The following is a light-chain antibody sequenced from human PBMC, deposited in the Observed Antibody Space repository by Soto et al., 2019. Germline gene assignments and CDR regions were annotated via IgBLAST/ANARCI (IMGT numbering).Light chain of an antibody. J-gene: IGLJ3*02. CDR1: SSDVGSYNL. CDR2: ESG. V-gene: IGLV2-23*01. CDR3: CSFARGTTLV. Sequence: QSALTQPASVSGSPGQSITISCTGSSSDVGSYNLVSWCQQHPGKAPKLMVYESGKRPSGVSDRFFGSKSGNTASLTISGLQAEDEADYYCCSFARGTTLVFGGGTKLTVL.